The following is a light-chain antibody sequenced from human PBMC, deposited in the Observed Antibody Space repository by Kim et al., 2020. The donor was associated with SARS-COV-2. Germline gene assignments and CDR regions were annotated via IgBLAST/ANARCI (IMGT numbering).Light chain of an antibody. J-gene: IGLJ2*01. CDR3: QSADSSGTYVV. Sequence: SYELTQPPSVSVSPGQTARITCSGDALPKQYAYWYQQRPGQAPVLVIYTDNERPSGIPERFSGSSSGTTVTLTISGVQAEDEADYSCQSADSSGTYVVFG. CDR1: ALPKQY. CDR2: TDN. V-gene: IGLV3-25*03.